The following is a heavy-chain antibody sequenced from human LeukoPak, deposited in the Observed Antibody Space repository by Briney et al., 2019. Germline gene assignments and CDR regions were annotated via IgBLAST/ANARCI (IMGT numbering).Heavy chain of an antibody. D-gene: IGHD3-22*01. CDR3: ATYYDSSGYFHFDY. CDR2: IYPRDSES. CDR1: GYSFTSYW. J-gene: IGHJ4*02. Sequence: RGESLKISCKASGYSFTSYWIGWVRQMPGKGVEWMGIIYPRDSESIYSPSFQGQVTISADKSISTVYLQWSSLKASDTAMYYCATYYDSSGYFHFDYWGQETLVTVSS. V-gene: IGHV5-51*01.